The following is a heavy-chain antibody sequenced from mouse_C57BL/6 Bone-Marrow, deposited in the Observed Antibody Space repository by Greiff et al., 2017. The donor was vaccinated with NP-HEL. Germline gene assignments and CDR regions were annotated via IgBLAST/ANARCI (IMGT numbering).Heavy chain of an antibody. Sequence: EVQGVESGGDLVKPGGSLKLSCAASGFTFSSYGMSWVRQTPDKRLEWVATISSGGSYTYYPDSVKGRFTISRDNAKNTLYLQMSSLKSEDTAMYYCARPGYYAWFAYWGQGTLVTVSA. CDR2: ISSGGSYT. V-gene: IGHV5-6*01. J-gene: IGHJ3*01. D-gene: IGHD1-1*01. CDR3: ARPGYYAWFAY. CDR1: GFTFSSYG.